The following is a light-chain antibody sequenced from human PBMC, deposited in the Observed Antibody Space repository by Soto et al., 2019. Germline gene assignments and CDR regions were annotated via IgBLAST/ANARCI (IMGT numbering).Light chain of an antibody. CDR1: ESISSHY. J-gene: IGKJ3*01. CDR2: GAS. CDR3: QNFGDSPFT. Sequence: EVVLMQSPDTPSLSPGERATLSCRASESISSHYIAWYQHKPGQAPRLLIFGASTRATGIPDRFSGSWSGTDFTLTISRLEPEDFAMYYCQNFGDSPFTFGPGTKVDIK. V-gene: IGKV3-20*01.